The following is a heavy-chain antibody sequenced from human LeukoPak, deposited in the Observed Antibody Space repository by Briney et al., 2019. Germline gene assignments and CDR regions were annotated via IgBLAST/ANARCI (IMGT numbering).Heavy chain of an antibody. CDR2: IYTSGTI. CDR1: GGSISSYY. J-gene: IGHJ5*02. D-gene: IGHD3-10*01. Sequence: SETLSLTCNVAGGSISSYYWSWIRQPAGTAVEWIGRIYTSGTITYNPSLKSRVTMSVDTSKNQFSLKLSSVTAADTAVYYCARDSGTTGEVKFDPWGQGTLVTVSS. V-gene: IGHV4-4*07. CDR3: ARDSGTTGEVKFDP.